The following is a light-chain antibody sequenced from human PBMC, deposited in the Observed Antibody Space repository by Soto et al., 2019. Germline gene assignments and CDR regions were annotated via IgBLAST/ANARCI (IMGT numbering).Light chain of an antibody. CDR1: QSVSNKY. J-gene: IGKJ1*01. CDR3: QQYGTSPGT. V-gene: IGKV3-20*01. CDR2: GAS. Sequence: EIVLTQSPGTLSLSPGERGTLSCRASQSVSNKYLAWYQQKPGQAPRLLISGASSRATGIPDRFSGSGSGTDFTLTIGRLEPEDVAVYYCQQYGTSPGTFGQGTKVEIK.